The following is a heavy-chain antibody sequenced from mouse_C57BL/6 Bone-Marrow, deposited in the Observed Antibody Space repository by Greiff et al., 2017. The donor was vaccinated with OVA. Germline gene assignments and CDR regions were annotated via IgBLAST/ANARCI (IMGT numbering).Heavy chain of an antibody. D-gene: IGHD2-5*01. CDR3: ARCSNSAWFAY. CDR2: ISDGGSYT. CDR1: GFTFSSYA. V-gene: IGHV5-4*01. Sequence: EVQRVESGGGLVKPGGSLKLSCAASGFTFSSYAMSWVRQTPEKRLEWVATISDGGSYTYYPDNVKGRFTISRDNAKNNLYLQMSHLKSEDTAMYYCARCSNSAWFAYWGQGTLVTVSA. J-gene: IGHJ3*01.